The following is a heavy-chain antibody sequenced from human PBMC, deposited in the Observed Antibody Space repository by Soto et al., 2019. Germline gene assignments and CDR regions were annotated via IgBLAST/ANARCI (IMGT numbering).Heavy chain of an antibody. J-gene: IGHJ6*02. CDR3: AKETGYSYGFQPNALDV. V-gene: IGHV3-23*01. D-gene: IGHD5-18*01. CDR2: FSSRGDRT. CDR1: GFTFSRYA. Sequence: GGSLRLSCSGSGFTFSRYAMNWARQAPGKGLEWVSIFSSRGDRTSYAESVKGRFTISRDDSKNTLFLHMNSLGAEDTAVYYCAKETGYSYGFQPNALDVWGQGTTVTASS.